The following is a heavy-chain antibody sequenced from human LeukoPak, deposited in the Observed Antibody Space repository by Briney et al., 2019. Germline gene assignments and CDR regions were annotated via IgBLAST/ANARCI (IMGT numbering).Heavy chain of an antibody. V-gene: IGHV4-61*02. CDR2: IYTSGST. Sequence: SETLSLTCSVSRGSISSGDYYWSWIRQPAGKGLEWIGRIYTSGSTNYNPSLKSRVTMSVDTSKNQFSLKLSSVTAADTAVYYCARDQYYYDSSGYGGLYYFDYWGQGTLVTVSS. J-gene: IGHJ4*02. D-gene: IGHD3-22*01. CDR1: RGSISSGDYY. CDR3: ARDQYYYDSSGYGGLYYFDY.